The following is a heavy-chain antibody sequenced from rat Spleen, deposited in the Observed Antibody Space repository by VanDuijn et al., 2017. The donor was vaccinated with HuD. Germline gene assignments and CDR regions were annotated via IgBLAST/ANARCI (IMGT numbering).Heavy chain of an antibody. CDR1: GFSLSNYG. CDR2: IWGNGDT. D-gene: IGHD1-9*01. J-gene: IGHJ2*01. V-gene: IGHV2-13*01. CDR3: ARAAYFGYIYYFDY. Sequence: QVQLKESGPGLVQPSQTLSLTCTVSGFSLSNYGVIWVRQPPGKGLEWMGVIWGNGDTNYNSALKSRLSISRDTSKSQVYLKMNSLQTEDTANYYCARAAYFGYIYYFDYWGQGVMVTVSS.